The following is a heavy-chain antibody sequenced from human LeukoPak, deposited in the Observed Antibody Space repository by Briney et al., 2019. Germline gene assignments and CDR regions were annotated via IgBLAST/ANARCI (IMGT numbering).Heavy chain of an antibody. CDR3: ARDRVPFYSSTFKDYFLQYGLDV. D-gene: IGHD6-13*01. CDR2: INPKNGGT. CDR1: GYTFTDHY. J-gene: IGHJ6*02. V-gene: IGHV1-2*02. Sequence: ASVTVSCTASGYTFTDHYIHWVRQAPGQGRERMGWINPKNGGTSYSQQFQGRVSFTMDTSISTAYMEVSRLRSDDTALYYCARDRVPFYSSTFKDYFLQYGLDVWGQGTTVTVSS.